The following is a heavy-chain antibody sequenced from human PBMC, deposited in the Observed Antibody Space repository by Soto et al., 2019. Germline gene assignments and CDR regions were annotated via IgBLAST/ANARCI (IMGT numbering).Heavy chain of an antibody. CDR3: AKIEGLLWFGELDLGMDV. Sequence: GSLRLSCAASGFTFSSYAMSWVRQAPGKGLEWVSAISGSGGSTYYADSVKGRFTISRDNSKNTLYLQMNSLRAEDTAVYYCAKIEGLLWFGELDLGMDVWGQGTTVT. CDR2: ISGSGGST. CDR1: GFTFSSYA. J-gene: IGHJ6*02. D-gene: IGHD3-10*01. V-gene: IGHV3-23*01.